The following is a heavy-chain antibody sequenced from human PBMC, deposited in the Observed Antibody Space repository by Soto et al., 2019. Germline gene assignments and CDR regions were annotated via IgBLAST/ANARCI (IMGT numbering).Heavy chain of an antibody. J-gene: IGHJ4*01. V-gene: IGHV3-23*01. CDR3: AKYSIFGVVITRKYFDY. CDR2: ISGSGGST. CDR1: GFTFSGYA. D-gene: IGHD3-3*01. Sequence: GGSLRLSCAASGFTFSGYAMRWVRQAPGKGLEWVSAISGSGGSTYYADSVKGRFTISRDNSKNTLYLQMNSLRAEDTAVYYCAKYSIFGVVITRKYFDYWGHGSLVTVSS.